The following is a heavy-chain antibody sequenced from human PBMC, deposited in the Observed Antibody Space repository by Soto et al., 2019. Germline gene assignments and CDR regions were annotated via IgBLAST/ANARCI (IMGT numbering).Heavy chain of an antibody. Sequence: QITLKESGPTLVKPTQTLTLTCTFSGFSLSTSGVGVGWIRQPPGKALEWLALIYWDDDKRYSPSLKSRLTVTKDTSKNQVVLTMNNVDPVDTATYYCARDSTGRYGFDFWGQGTLVTVSS. D-gene: IGHD6-19*01. CDR2: IYWDDDK. V-gene: IGHV2-5*02. CDR3: ARDSTGRYGFDF. CDR1: GFSLSTSGVG. J-gene: IGHJ4*02.